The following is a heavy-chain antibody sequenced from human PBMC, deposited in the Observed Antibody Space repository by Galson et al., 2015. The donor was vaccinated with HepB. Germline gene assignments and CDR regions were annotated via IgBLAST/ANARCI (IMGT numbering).Heavy chain of an antibody. J-gene: IGHJ4*02. CDR1: GFTFSNYW. D-gene: IGHD6-6*01. CDR3: ARVLSTSSLFYFHY. CDR2: TNGDGTNT. Sequence: SLRLSCAASGFTFSNYWMHWVRQVPGEGLEWVSRTNGDGTNTNYADSVKGRFTISRDNAKNTVYLQMNSLRVEDTAVYYCARVLSTSSLFYFHYLGQGTLVTVSS. V-gene: IGHV3-74*01.